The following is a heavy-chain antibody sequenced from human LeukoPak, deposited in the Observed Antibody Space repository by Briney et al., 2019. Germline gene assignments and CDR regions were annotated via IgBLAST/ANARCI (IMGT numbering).Heavy chain of an antibody. D-gene: IGHD3-10*01. J-gene: IGHJ4*02. Sequence: GGSLRLSCAASGFTVSNNYMSWVRQAPGKGLEWVSIIYSGGSTYYADSVKGRFTISRDNSKNTLYLQMNSLGAEDTAVYYCARVTGPTSTMVRGVIIPAFDFWGQGTLVTVSS. CDR2: IYSGGST. V-gene: IGHV3-53*01. CDR3: ARVTGPTSTMVRGVIIPAFDF. CDR1: GFTVSNNY.